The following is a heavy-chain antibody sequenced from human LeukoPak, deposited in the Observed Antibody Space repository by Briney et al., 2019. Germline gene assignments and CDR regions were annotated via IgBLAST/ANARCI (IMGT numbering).Heavy chain of an antibody. CDR3: ARDFTKGYDY. D-gene: IGHD2-2*01. Sequence: PSETLSLTCTVSGDSISSYYWSWIRQPPGKRLEWIGYIYYSGSTNYNPSLKSRLTISLDTSKNQFSLKLSSVTAADTAVYYCARDFTKGYDYWGQGTLVTVSS. CDR2: IYYSGST. V-gene: IGHV4-59*12. CDR1: GDSISSYY. J-gene: IGHJ4*02.